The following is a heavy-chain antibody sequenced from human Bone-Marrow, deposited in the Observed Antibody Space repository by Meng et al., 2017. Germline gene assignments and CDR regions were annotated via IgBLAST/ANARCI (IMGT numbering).Heavy chain of an antibody. CDR1: GGTFSSYG. D-gene: IGHD3-10*01. J-gene: IGHJ2*01. CDR3: ARDPMVRGVIITPYWYFDL. V-gene: IGHV1-69*13. CDR2: IIPIFGTA. Sequence: SVKVSCKASGGTFSSYGINWVRQAPGQGLEWMGGIIPIFGTANYAQKFQGRVTITADESTSTAYMELSSLRSEDTAVYYCARDPMVRGVIITPYWYFDLWGRGTLVTVSS.